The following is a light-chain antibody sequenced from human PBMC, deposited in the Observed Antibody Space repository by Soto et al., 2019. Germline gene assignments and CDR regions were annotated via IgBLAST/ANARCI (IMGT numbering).Light chain of an antibody. J-gene: IGKJ4*01. CDR3: QQRSRLPLT. CDR2: AVS. V-gene: IGKV3-11*01. Sequence: DIVLTQSPATLSLSPGERATLSCRASQSVSSYLAWYQQRPGQAPRLLIYAVSNVDTGIPARFSGSGSGTDFTLTISSLEPEDFAIYYCQQRSRLPLTFGGGTKVEIK. CDR1: QSVSSY.